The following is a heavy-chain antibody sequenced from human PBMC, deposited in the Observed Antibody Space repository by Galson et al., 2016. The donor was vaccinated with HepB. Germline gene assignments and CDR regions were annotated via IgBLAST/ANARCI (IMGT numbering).Heavy chain of an antibody. Sequence: SLRLSCAASGFIVSNNYMNWVRQAPGKGLEWVSVIYSSGSTYYADSVKGRFTLASDNSKNKLYLTMNSLRSEDTAVYYCARGHVAGNAASDDWGQGTLVIVSS. D-gene: IGHD6-19*01. V-gene: IGHV3-53*01. CDR3: ARGHVAGNAASDD. CDR2: IYSSGST. J-gene: IGHJ4*02. CDR1: GFIVSNNY.